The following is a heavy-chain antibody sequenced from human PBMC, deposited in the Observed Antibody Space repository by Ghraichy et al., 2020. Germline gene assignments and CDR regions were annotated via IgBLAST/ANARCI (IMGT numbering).Heavy chain of an antibody. J-gene: IGHJ4*02. D-gene: IGHD6-13*01. CDR3: ARHYGAAGEFDY. Sequence: SETLSLTCTVSGGSISSYYWSWIRQPPGKGLEWIGYIYYSGSTNYNPSLKSRVTISVDTSKNQFSLKLSSVTAADTAVYYCARHYGAAGEFDYWGQGTLVTVSS. V-gene: IGHV4-59*01. CDR1: GGSISSYY. CDR2: IYYSGST.